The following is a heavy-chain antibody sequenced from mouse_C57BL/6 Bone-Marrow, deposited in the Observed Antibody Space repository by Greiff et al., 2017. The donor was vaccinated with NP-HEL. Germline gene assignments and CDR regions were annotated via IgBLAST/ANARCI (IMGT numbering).Heavy chain of an antibody. CDR3: ARYRLYGNYDYYAMDF. CDR1: GFTFTDYY. D-gene: IGHD2-1*01. J-gene: IGHJ4*01. V-gene: IGHV7-3*01. CDR2: IRNKANGYTT. Sequence: EVMLVESGGGLVQPGGSLSLSCAASGFTFTDYYMSWVRQPPGKALEWLGFIRNKANGYTTEYSASVKGRFTISRDNSQSILYLQMNALRAEDSATYYCARYRLYGNYDYYAMDFWGQGTSVTVSS.